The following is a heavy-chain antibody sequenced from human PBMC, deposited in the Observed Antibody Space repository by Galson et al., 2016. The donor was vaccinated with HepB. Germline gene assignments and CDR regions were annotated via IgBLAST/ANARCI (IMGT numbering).Heavy chain of an antibody. V-gene: IGHV4-38-2*01. Sequence: CAVSGYSISSGFYWGWIRQPPGKDLEWIGSIHHSGSTYYNPSLKSRVTISVDTSKNQFSLKLGSVTAADTAVYSCARNGGGGPHTCDFWTQGTLVTVSS. CDR2: IHHSGST. D-gene: IGHD3-16*01. CDR3: ARNGGGGPHTCDF. J-gene: IGHJ4*02. CDR1: GYSISSGFY.